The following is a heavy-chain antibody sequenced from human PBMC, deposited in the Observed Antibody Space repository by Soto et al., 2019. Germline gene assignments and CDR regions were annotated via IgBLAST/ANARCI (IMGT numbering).Heavy chain of an antibody. J-gene: IGHJ2*01. CDR1: GYTFTSYD. Sequence: QVQLVQSGAEVKKPGASVKVSCKASGYTFTSYDINWVRQATGQGLEWMGWMNPNSGNTGYAQKFQGRVTMTRNTSISTAYMELSSLRSEDTAVYYCARGSGYYDSPRKWYFDLWGRGTLVTVSS. CDR3: ARGSGYYDSPRKWYFDL. D-gene: IGHD3-22*01. V-gene: IGHV1-8*01. CDR2: MNPNSGNT.